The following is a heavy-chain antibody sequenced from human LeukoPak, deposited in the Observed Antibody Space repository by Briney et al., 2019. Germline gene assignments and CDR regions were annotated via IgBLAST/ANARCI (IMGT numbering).Heavy chain of an antibody. CDR3: AREGYCSGGSCSPLYYYGMDV. CDR2: ISAYNGNT. CDR1: GGTFSSYA. J-gene: IGHJ6*02. V-gene: IGHV1-18*01. D-gene: IGHD2-15*01. Sequence: GASVKVSCKASGGTFSSYAISWVRQAPGQGLEWMGWISAYNGNTNYAQKLQGRVTMTTDTSTSTAYMELRSLRSDDTAVYYCAREGYCSGGSCSPLYYYGMDVWGQGTTVTVSS.